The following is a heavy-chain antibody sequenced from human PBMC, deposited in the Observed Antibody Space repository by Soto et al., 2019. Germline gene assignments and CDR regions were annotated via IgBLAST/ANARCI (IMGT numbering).Heavy chain of an antibody. J-gene: IGHJ6*03. CDR2: IYYSGST. CDR3: ARGILPGYAPYYYYYMDV. V-gene: IGHV4-59*01. D-gene: IGHD3-9*01. CDR1: GGSISSYY. Sequence: PSETLSLTCTVSGGSISSYYWSWIRQPPGKGLEWIGYIYYSGSTNYNPSLKSRVTISVDTSKNQFSLKLSSVTAADTAVYYCARGILPGYAPYYYYYMDVWGKATTVTVSS.